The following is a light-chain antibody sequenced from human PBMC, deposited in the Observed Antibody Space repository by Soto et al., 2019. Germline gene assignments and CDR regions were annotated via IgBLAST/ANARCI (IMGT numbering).Light chain of an antibody. J-gene: IGLJ1*01. CDR3: TSYTITRTYV. CDR1: SSGVGGYHY. Sequence: QSVLTQPASVSGSPGQSITISCTGTSSGVGGYHYVSWYQHHPGKAPKLMIYDVSNRPSGVSNRFSGSKSGNTASLTISGLQAEDEADYYCTSYTITRTYVFGTGTKVTVL. V-gene: IGLV2-14*03. CDR2: DVS.